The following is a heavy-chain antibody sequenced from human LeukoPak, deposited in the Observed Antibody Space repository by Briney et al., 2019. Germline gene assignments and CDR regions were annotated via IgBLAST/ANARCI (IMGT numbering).Heavy chain of an antibody. V-gene: IGHV1-3*01. J-gene: IGHJ4*02. CDR1: GYTFTSYA. Sequence: ASVKVSCKASGYTFTSYAMHWVRQAPGQRLEWMGWINAGNGNTKYSQKFQGRVTITRDTSASTAYMELSSLRSEDTAVYYCARWNNYYGSGSYYFDYWGQGTLVTVSP. CDR2: INAGNGNT. D-gene: IGHD3-10*01. CDR3: ARWNNYYGSGSYYFDY.